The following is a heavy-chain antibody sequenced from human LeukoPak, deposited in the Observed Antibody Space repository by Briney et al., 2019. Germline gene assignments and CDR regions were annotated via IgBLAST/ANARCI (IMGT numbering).Heavy chain of an antibody. V-gene: IGHV3-74*01. CDR1: GFTFTTYW. D-gene: IGHD3-10*02. CDR3: IRETHVGLHLEY. Sequence: GGSLRLSCVASGFTFTTYWMHWVRQVPGKGLVWVARINTDGRVTTYADSVKGRFTVSRDNVENTLYLQMNNLRPEDTAVYYCIRETHVGLHLEYWGQGTLATVS. J-gene: IGHJ4*02. CDR2: INTDGRVT.